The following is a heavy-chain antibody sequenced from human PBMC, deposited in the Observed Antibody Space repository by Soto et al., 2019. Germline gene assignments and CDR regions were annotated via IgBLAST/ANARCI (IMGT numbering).Heavy chain of an antibody. D-gene: IGHD1-26*01. CDR2: IYSGGST. CDR3: VKGGGSYSFYYYYYGMDV. CDR1: GFIVSSNY. V-gene: IGHV3-53*05. Sequence: GGSLRLSCAASGFIVSSNYMSWVRQAPGKGLEWVSVIYSGGSTYYADSVKGRFTISRDNSKNTLYLQMSSLRAEDTAVYYCVKGGGSYSFYYYYYGMDVWGQGTTVTVSS. J-gene: IGHJ6*02.